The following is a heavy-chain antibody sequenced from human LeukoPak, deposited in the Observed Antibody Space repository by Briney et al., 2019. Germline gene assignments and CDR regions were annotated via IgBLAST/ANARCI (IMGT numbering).Heavy chain of an antibody. CDR1: GFTFSSYG. CDR3: ARGEWLRLRGGIDH. J-gene: IGHJ4*02. CDR2: IWYDGSNK. V-gene: IGHV3-33*01. D-gene: IGHD5-12*01. Sequence: GGSLRLSCAASGFTFSSYGMHWVRQAPGKGLEWVAVIWYDGSNKYYADSVKGRFTISRDNSKNTLYLQMNSLRAEDTAVYYYARGEWLRLRGGIDHWGQGTLVTVSS.